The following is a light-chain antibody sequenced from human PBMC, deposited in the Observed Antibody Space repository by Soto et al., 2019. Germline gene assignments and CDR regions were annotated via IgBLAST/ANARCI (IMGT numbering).Light chain of an antibody. CDR2: EVT. J-gene: IGLJ1*01. CDR1: TSDIGAYDY. Sequence: QSVLAQPASVSGSPGQSITIPCTGTTSDIGAYDYVSWYQQHPGKVPKLIIFEVTKRPSGFSSRFSGSKSGNTASLTISGLQAEDEADYYCSSYRGSDTSYVFGTGTKVTVL. V-gene: IGLV2-14*01. CDR3: SSYRGSDTSYV.